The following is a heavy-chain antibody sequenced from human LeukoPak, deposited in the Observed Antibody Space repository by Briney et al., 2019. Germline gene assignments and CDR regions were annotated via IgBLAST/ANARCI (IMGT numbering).Heavy chain of an antibody. D-gene: IGHD1-26*01. V-gene: IGHV4-34*01. CDR3: ARARRPVVGATYYYYYYMDV. Sequence: PSETLSLTCAVYGGSFSGYYWSWIRQPPGKGLEWIGEINHSGSTNYNPSLKSRVTISVDTSKNQFSLKLSSVTAADTAVYYCARARRPVVGATYYYYYYMDVWGKGTTVTVSS. CDR2: INHSGST. J-gene: IGHJ6*03. CDR1: GGSFSGYY.